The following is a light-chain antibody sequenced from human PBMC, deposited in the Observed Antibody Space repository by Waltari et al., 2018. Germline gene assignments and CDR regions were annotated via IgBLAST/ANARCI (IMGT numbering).Light chain of an antibody. CDR2: KVS. J-gene: IGKJ1*01. CDR3: MQGTQWPRT. V-gene: IGKV2-30*02. Sequence: DVVMTQSPLSLPVTLGQSASISCRSSQSLVHSDGNTYFNWFQQRPCQSPRRLIYKVSKRDSGVPDRFSGSGSGTDFTLKISRVEAEDVGVYYCMQGTQWPRTFGQGTKVQIK. CDR1: QSLVHSDGNTY.